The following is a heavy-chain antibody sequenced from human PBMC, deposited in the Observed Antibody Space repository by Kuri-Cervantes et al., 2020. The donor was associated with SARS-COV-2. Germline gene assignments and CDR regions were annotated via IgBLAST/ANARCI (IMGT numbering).Heavy chain of an antibody. V-gene: IGHV3-43D*03. CDR2: ITWDGYNT. J-gene: IGHJ4*02. D-gene: IGHD2/OR15-2a*01. CDR1: GFTLGDYG. CDR3: AKVFGVGSNIKYFDY. Sequence: GESLKISCATSGFTLGDYGMYWVRQAPGKGLEWVSSITWDGYNTFYADSVKGRFTMSGDSSRNSLYLQMSSLRVEDTAVYFCAKVFGVGSNIKYFDYWGQGTVVTVSS.